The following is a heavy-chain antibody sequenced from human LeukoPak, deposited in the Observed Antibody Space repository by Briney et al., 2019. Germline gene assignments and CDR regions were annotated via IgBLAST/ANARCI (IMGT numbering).Heavy chain of an antibody. J-gene: IGHJ4*02. CDR2: IHYSGST. CDR3: ARRVYSSSWSYYFDY. Sequence: SETLSLTCTVSGGSISSYYWSWIRQPPGRGLEWIGSIHYSGSTSYNPSLKSRVTISVDTPKNQFSLKLSSVTPADTAVYYCARRVYSSSWSYYFDYWGQGTLVTVSS. CDR1: GGSISSYY. V-gene: IGHV4-59*01. D-gene: IGHD6-13*01.